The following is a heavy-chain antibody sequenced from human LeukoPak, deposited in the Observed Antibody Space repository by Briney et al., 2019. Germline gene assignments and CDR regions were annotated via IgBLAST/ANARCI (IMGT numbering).Heavy chain of an antibody. CDR2: IKSKTDGGTT. J-gene: IGHJ4*02. CDR3: TRREDYGDYSLTFDY. V-gene: IGHV3-15*01. D-gene: IGHD4-17*01. Sequence: GGSLRLSCAASGFTFSNAWMSWVRQAPGKGLEWVGRIKSKTDGGTTDYAAPVKGRFTISRDDSKNTAYLQMNSLKTEDTATYYCTRREDYGDYSLTFDYWGQGTLVTVSS. CDR1: GFTFSNAW.